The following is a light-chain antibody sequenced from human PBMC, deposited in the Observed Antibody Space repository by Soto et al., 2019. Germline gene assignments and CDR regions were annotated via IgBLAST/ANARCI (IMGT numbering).Light chain of an antibody. J-gene: IGKJ1*01. V-gene: IGKV1-5*01. CDR3: LLDFRYFWA. Sequence: DIQMTQSPSTLSASVGDRVAITCRASQTINNWLAWYRQKPGKAPKLLIYAASTLQSGVPSRFSGSGSGTDFTLTISSLQPEDFATYYCLLDFRYFWAFGQGTKVDIK. CDR2: AAS. CDR1: QTINNW.